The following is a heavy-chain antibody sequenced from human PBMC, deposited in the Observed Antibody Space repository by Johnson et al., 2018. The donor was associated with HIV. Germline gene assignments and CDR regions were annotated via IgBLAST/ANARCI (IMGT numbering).Heavy chain of an antibody. CDR2: IRYDGSEK. V-gene: IGHV3-30*02. J-gene: IGHJ3*02. CDR3: ARDASYGDYAFDI. D-gene: IGHD4-17*01. CDR1: GFTFSSYG. Sequence: QVQLVGSGGGVVQPGGSLRLSCAASGFTFSSYGMHWVRQAPGKGLEWVAFIRYDGSEKYYVASVKGRFTISRDNAKNSLYLQLNSLRAEDTAVYYCARDASYGDYAFDIWGQGTMVTVSS.